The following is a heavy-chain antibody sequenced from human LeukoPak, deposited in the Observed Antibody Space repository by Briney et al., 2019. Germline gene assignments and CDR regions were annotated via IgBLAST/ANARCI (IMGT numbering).Heavy chain of an antibody. Sequence: SVKVSCKASGGTFSSYAISWVRQAPGRGLEWMGGIIPIFGTANYAQKFQGRVTITADESTSTAYMELSSLRSEDTAVYYCARDCSGGSRYSTDGGYYGMDVWGQGTTVTVSS. CDR1: GGTFSSYA. D-gene: IGHD2-15*01. J-gene: IGHJ6*02. CDR2: IIPIFGTA. V-gene: IGHV1-69*13. CDR3: ARDCSGGSRYSTDGGYYGMDV.